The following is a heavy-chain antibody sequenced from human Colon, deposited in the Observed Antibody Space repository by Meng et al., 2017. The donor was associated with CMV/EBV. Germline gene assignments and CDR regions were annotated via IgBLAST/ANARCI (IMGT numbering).Heavy chain of an antibody. CDR2: ISPTGSDT. CDR3: VKGHTMINP. V-gene: IGHV3-11*03. Sequence: QVQRWRCGGGLVEPGGSLRLSCAASGFIFSDYYMTWIREAPGKGLEWVSYISPTGSDTNYADSVRGRFTISRDNAKNSLFLQMSSLTAEDTAVYYCVKGHTMINPWGQGTLVTVSS. J-gene: IGHJ5*02. D-gene: IGHD3-16*01. CDR1: GFIFSDYY.